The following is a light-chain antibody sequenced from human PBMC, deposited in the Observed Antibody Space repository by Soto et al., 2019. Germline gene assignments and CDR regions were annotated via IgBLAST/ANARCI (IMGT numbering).Light chain of an antibody. CDR1: QSINSN. CDR2: GSS. J-gene: IGKJ1*01. Sequence: VMTQSPATLSVSPGERATLSCRAIQSINSNLAWYQQRPGQAPRLLIYGSSTRATGIPARFSGSGSGTELTLTISSLQSEDFAVHYCQQYNXWWTCGQGTKV. CDR3: QQYNXWWT. V-gene: IGKV3-15*01.